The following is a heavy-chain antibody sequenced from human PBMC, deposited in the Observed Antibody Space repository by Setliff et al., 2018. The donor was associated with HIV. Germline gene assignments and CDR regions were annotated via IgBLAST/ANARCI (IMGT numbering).Heavy chain of an antibody. Sequence: SETLSLTGTVSDSGTYYWGWIRQPPGKGLEWVGSIYHSGTTYHKPSLKSRVTISVDTSKNQFSLRLSSVAAGDTAVYYCARSIVPVASGYYYFEYWGQGTLVTVSS. CDR3: ARSIVPVASGYYYFEY. D-gene: IGHD3-3*01. V-gene: IGHV4-39*01. CDR2: IYHSGTT. CDR1: DSGTYY. J-gene: IGHJ4*02.